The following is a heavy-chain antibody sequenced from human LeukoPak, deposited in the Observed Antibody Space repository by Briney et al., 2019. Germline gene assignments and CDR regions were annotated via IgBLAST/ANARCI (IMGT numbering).Heavy chain of an antibody. V-gene: IGHV2-5*02. J-gene: IGHJ4*02. Sequence: SGPTLVNPTQTLTLTCTFSGFSLPSSGVGVGCIRQPPGKALEWLALIYWDDDKRYNTSLKSRLTITKDTSKNQVVLTMTNMDPVDTATYYCAHSSYYSWYFDYWGQGTLVTVST. CDR1: GFSLPSSGVG. CDR3: AHSSYYSWYFDY. D-gene: IGHD3-22*01. CDR2: IYWDDDK.